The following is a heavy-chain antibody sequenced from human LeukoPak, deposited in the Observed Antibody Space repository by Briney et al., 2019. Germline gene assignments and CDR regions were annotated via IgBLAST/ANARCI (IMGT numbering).Heavy chain of an antibody. V-gene: IGHV4-59*08. CDR3: ARALNYYDSSGESDDAFDI. CDR2: IYYSGST. J-gene: IGHJ3*02. CDR1: GGSISSYY. D-gene: IGHD3-22*01. Sequence: PSETLSLTCTVSGGSISSYYWSWIRQPPGKGLEWIGYIYYSGSTNYNPSLKSRVTISVDTSKNQFSLKLSSVTAADTAVYYCARALNYYDSSGESDDAFDIWGQGTMVTVSS.